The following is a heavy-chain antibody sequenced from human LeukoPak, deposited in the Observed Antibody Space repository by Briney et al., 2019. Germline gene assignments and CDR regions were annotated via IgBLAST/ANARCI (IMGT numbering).Heavy chain of an antibody. CDR3: ARGRGSSSWQVGSYFDY. Sequence: PSETLSLTCAVYGASFRAYYWSWIRQAPGKGLQWIGEINDTGHARYNASLKSRVTMSVDTSKNQFPLKLSSVTAADTAVYYCARGRGSSSWQVGSYFDYWGQGTLVTVSS. CDR1: GASFRAYY. D-gene: IGHD6-13*01. V-gene: IGHV4-34*01. CDR2: INDTGHA. J-gene: IGHJ4*02.